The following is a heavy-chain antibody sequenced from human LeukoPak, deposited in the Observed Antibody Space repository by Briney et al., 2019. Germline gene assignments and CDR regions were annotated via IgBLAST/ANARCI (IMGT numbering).Heavy chain of an antibody. CDR3: AKDWDEMILWFGDPSAGDY. V-gene: IGHV3-23*01. CDR2: ISGSGVST. J-gene: IGHJ4*02. D-gene: IGHD3-10*01. CDR1: GFTFSHYA. Sequence: GGSLRLSCAGSGFTFSHYAISWVRQPPGKGLEWVSGISGSGVSTYYPDSVKGRFTISRDNSKNTLYLQMNSLRAEDTAVYYCAKDWDEMILWFGDPSAGDYWGQGTLVTVSS.